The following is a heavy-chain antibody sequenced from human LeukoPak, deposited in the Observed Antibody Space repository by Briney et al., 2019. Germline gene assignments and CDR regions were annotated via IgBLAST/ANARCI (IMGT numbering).Heavy chain of an antibody. CDR2: IYYSGST. J-gene: IGHJ4*02. CDR1: GGSVSSGSYY. D-gene: IGHD1-26*01. Sequence: KSSETLSLTCTVSGGSVSSGSYYWSWIRQPPGKGLEWIGYIYYSGSTNYNPSLKSRVTISVDTSKNQFSLKLSSVTAADTAVYYCARDTLLDGSRQWDYFDYWGQGTLVTVSS. CDR3: ARDTLLDGSRQWDYFDY. V-gene: IGHV4-61*01.